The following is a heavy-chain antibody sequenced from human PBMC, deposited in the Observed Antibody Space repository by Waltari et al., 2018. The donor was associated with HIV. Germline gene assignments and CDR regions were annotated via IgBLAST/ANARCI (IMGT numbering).Heavy chain of an antibody. CDR2: IYRTGTT. V-gene: IGHV4-38-2*02. CDR3: ARDQDYYDSSGYTCYAFDP. D-gene: IGHD3-22*01. Sequence: ARLQVSGPGLVKPSETLSRTCGVSGASISSRYYRGWIRQAPGKGLEWIGSIYRTGTTYYNPSLKSRVSVSLNMSKNQFSLKLSSVTAADTAVYYCARDQDYYDSSGYTCYAFDPWGQGTMVIVSS. J-gene: IGHJ3*01. CDR1: GASISSRYY.